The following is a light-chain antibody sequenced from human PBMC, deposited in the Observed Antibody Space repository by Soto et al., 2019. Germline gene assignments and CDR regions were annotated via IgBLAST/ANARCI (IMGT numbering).Light chain of an antibody. CDR1: SSDFGGYNY. V-gene: IGLV2-8*01. Sequence: QSVLTQPPSASGSPGQSVAISCTGTSSDFGGYNYVSWYQQHPGKAPKLMIYEVSNRPSGVSNRFSGSKSGNTASLTISGLQADDEADYYCCSCAGSYTFYVFGTGTKVTVL. J-gene: IGLJ1*01. CDR3: CSCAGSYTFYV. CDR2: EVS.